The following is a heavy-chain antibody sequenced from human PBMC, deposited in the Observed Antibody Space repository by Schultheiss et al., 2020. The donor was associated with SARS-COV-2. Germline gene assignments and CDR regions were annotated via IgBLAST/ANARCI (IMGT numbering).Heavy chain of an antibody. V-gene: IGHV4-30-4*08. Sequence: SETLSLTCAVSGDPLSYGGFYWTWIRQHPGKTLEWIGSIYHSGSTFYNPSLKSRLTISVDTSKNQFSLKLTSLTAADTAIYYCARGNDFVYFFDSWGQGTLVTVSS. CDR1: GDPLSYGGFY. CDR2: IYHSGST. D-gene: IGHD3-3*01. J-gene: IGHJ4*02. CDR3: ARGNDFVYFFDS.